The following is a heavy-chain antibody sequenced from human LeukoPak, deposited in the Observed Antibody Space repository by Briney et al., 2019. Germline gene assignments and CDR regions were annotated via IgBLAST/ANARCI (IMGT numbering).Heavy chain of an antibody. CDR2: ISYDGSNK. Sequence: PGGSLRLSCAASRFTFSSYAMHWVRQAPGKGLEWVAVISYDGSNKYYADSVKGRFTISRDNSKNTLYLQMNSLRAEDTAVYYCVGMIVVVIWGQGTLVTVSS. CDR1: RFTFSSYA. V-gene: IGHV3-30-3*01. CDR3: VGMIVVVI. J-gene: IGHJ4*02. D-gene: IGHD3-22*01.